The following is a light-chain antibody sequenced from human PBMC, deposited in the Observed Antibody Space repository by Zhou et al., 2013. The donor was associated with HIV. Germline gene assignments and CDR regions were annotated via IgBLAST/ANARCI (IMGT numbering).Light chain of an antibody. Sequence: DIQMTQSPSSLSASVGERVTITCQASQDITDSLNWYQQKPGKAPKLLIYDASNLETGVSSRFSGSGSGTDFSFTISSLQPEDIATYYCQQYHDLVSFGQGTRLEIK. J-gene: IGKJ5*01. CDR1: QDITDS. CDR2: DAS. CDR3: QQYHDLVS. V-gene: IGKV1-33*01.